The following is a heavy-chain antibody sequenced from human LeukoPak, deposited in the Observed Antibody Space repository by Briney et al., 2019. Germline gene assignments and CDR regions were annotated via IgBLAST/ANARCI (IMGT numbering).Heavy chain of an antibody. CDR1: GFMFENYA. J-gene: IGHJ5*02. CDR2: ISGSGVIT. CDR3: AKDLVVVAATGHPYWSDP. V-gene: IGHV3-23*01. D-gene: IGHD2-15*01. Sequence: PGGSLRLSCAASGFMFENYAVSWVRQAPGKGLEWVSAISGSGVITKYADSVKGRFTISRDNSKNMLYLQMNSLRAEDTAVYFCAKDLVVVAATGHPYWSDPWGQGTLVTVSS.